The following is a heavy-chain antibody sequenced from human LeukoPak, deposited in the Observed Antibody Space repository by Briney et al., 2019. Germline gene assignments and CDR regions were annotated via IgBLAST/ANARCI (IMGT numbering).Heavy chain of an antibody. V-gene: IGHV4-59*01. CDR1: GGSISSYY. Sequence: SETLSLTCTVSGGSISSYYWSRIRQPPGKGLEWIGYIYYSGSTNYNPSLKSRVTISVDTSKNQFSLKLSSVTAADTAVYYCARGFGGWYYFDYWGQGTLVTVSS. CDR3: ARGFGGWYYFDY. J-gene: IGHJ4*02. CDR2: IYYSGST. D-gene: IGHD6-19*01.